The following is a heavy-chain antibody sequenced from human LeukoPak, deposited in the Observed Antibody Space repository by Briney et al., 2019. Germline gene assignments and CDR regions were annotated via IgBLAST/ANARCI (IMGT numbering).Heavy chain of an antibody. CDR1: TFTFSSYS. CDR3: ARGSVPAAIFSSSGGAMDV. J-gene: IGHJ6*03. V-gene: IGHV3-48*01. CDR2: ISTRSGTI. Sequence: GGSPRLSCAASTFTFSSYSMNWVRQAPGKGLEWVSFISTRSGTIYYADSVKGRFTISRDNAKNSLYLQMNSLRAEDTAVYYCARGSVPAAIFSSSGGAMDVWGKGTTVTVSS. D-gene: IGHD2-2*01.